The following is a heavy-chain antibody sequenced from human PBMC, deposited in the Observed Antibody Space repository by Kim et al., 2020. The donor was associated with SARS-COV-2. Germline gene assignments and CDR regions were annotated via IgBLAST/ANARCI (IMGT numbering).Heavy chain of an antibody. CDR1: GYTFTGYY. D-gene: IGHD1-7*01. J-gene: IGHJ4*02. V-gene: IGHV1-2*06. CDR3: ARGTGTKGGDD. Sequence: ASVKVSCKAFGYTFTGYYMHWVRQAPGQGLEWMGRINPNSGGTNYAQKFQGRVTMTRDTSISTAYMELNRLRSDDTAMYYCARGTGTKGGDDWGQGTLVSVSS. CDR2: INPNSGGT.